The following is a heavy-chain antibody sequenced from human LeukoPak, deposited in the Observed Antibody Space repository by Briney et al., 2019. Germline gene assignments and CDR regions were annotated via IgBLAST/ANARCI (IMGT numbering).Heavy chain of an antibody. CDR3: ASGYYYDSSGYDDAFDI. CDR1: GGSFSGYY. Sequence: SETLSLTCAVYGGSFSGYYWSWIRQPPGKGLEWIGEINHSGSTNYNPSLKSRVTISVDTSKNQFSLKLSSMTAADTAVYYCASGYYYDSSGYDDAFDIWGQGTMVTVSS. V-gene: IGHV4-34*01. CDR2: INHSGST. D-gene: IGHD3-22*01. J-gene: IGHJ3*02.